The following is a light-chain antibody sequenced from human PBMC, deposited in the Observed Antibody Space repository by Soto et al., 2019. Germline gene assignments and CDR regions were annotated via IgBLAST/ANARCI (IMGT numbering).Light chain of an antibody. CDR1: QSVSSN. J-gene: IGKJ1*01. CDR2: GAS. V-gene: IGKV3-15*01. Sequence: EIVRTHTPSTLAVSPGERAPLSCSASQSVSSNLAWYQQKPGQAPRLLIYGASTRATGIPARFSGSGSGTEFTLTISSLQSEDFAVYYCQQYNNWPSWTLVQGT. CDR3: QQYNNWPSWT.